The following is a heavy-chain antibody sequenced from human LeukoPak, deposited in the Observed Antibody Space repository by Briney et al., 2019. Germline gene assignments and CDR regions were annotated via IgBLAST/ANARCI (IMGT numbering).Heavy chain of an antibody. D-gene: IGHD4-23*01. CDR3: ASGGSFYGGNYENPYFDY. J-gene: IGHJ4*02. CDR2: ISSSGSTI. CDR1: GFTFNTYT. V-gene: IGHV3-48*01. Sequence: GGSLRLSCAASGFTFNTYTMNWVRQAPGKGLEWVSYISSSGSTIYYADSVKGRFTISRDNAKNSLYLQMRSLRAEDTAVYYCASGGSFYGGNYENPYFDYWGQGTLVTVSS.